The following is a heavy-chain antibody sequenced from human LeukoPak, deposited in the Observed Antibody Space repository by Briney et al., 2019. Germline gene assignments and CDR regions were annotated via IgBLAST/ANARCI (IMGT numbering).Heavy chain of an antibody. CDR3: ARDLELGH. V-gene: IGHV4-4*02. CDR2: IYLRGNT. D-gene: IGHD1-26*01. Sequence: SETLSLTCAISGGSISSSNWWTWVRQPPGKGLEWVGEIYLRGNTNYNPSLESRVTISVDESKTQLSLRLESVTAADTAVYYCARDLELGHWGQGTLVTVSS. CDR1: GGSISSSNW. J-gene: IGHJ1*01.